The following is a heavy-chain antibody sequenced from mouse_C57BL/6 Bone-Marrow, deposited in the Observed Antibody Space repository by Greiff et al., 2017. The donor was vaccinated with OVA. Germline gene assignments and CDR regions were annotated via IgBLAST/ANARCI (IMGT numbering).Heavy chain of an antibody. J-gene: IGHJ4*01. Sequence: QVQLQQSGAELVRPGASVTLSCKASGYTFTDYEMHWVQQTPVHGLEWIGAIDPETGGTAYNQKFKGKAILTADKSSSTAYIELRSLTSEDSAVYYCTRGWLPYYYAMDYWGQGTSVTVSS. D-gene: IGHD2-3*01. CDR2: IDPETGGT. CDR1: GYTFTDYE. V-gene: IGHV1-15*01. CDR3: TRGWLPYYYAMDY.